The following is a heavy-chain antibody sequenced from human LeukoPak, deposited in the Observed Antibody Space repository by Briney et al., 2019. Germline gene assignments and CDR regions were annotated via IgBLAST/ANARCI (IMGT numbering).Heavy chain of an antibody. CDR2: ISYDGSNK. CDR3: AKDSRGYSSSWYEGGAFQH. J-gene: IGHJ1*01. V-gene: IGHV3-30*18. Sequence: GGSLRLSCAASGFTFSSYGMHWVRQAPGKGLEWVAVISYDGSNKYYADSVKGRFTISRDNSKNTPYLQMDSLRAEDTAVYYCAKDSRGYSSSWYEGGAFQHWGQGTLVTVSS. D-gene: IGHD6-13*01. CDR1: GFTFSSYG.